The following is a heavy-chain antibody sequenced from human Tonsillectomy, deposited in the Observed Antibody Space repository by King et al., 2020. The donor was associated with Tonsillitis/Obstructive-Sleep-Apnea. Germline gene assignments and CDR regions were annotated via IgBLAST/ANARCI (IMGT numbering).Heavy chain of an antibody. CDR2: IHQSGST. CDR3: ARNDIVVVPAAMADAFDI. V-gene: IGHV4-34*01. Sequence: VQLQQWGAGLLKPSETLSLTCAVYGGSVSGSYWSWIRQPPGKGLEGIGGIHQSGSTNYVPSLKSRVTISVDRSKNQFSLKLTSVTAADTAVYYCARNDIVVVPAAMADAFDIWGQGTMVTVSS. D-gene: IGHD2-2*01. CDR1: GGSVSGSY. J-gene: IGHJ3*02.